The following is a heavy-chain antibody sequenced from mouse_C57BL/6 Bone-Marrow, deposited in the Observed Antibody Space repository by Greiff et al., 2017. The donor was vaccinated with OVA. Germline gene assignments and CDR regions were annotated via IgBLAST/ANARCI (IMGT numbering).Heavy chain of an antibody. V-gene: IGHV5-9*01. CDR3: ARHGGSYYFDY. J-gene: IGHJ2*01. CDR2: ISGGGGNT. CDR1: GFTFSSYT. Sequence: EVQVVESGGGLVKPGGSLKLSCAASGFTFSSYTMSWVRQTPEKRLEWVATISGGGGNTYYPDSVKGRFTISRDNAKNTLYLQMSSLRSDDTALYYCARHGGSYYFDYWGQGTTLTVSS.